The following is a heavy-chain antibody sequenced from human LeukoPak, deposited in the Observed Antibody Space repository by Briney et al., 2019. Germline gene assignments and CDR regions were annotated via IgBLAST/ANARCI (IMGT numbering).Heavy chain of an antibody. Sequence: GGSLRLSCAASGFTFSSYSMNWVRQAPGKGLEWVSSISSSSYMYYADSVKGRFTISRDNAKNSLYLQMNSLRAEDTAVYYCARDQYYYGNNGRNFDYWGQGTHVTVSS. V-gene: IGHV3-21*01. CDR2: ISSSSYM. J-gene: IGHJ4*01. CDR1: GFTFSSYS. D-gene: IGHD3-10*01. CDR3: ARDQYYYGNNGRNFDY.